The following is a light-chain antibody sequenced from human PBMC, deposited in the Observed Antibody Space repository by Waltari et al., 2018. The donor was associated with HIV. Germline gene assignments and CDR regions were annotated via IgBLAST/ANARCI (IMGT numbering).Light chain of an antibody. CDR2: GAS. J-gene: IGKJ1*01. Sequence: EIVLTQSPGTLSLSPGERATLSCRASQTVGNVYLAWYQQKPGQAPRLLIYGASSRAADIPDRFSGSGSGTDFTLTIGTLEPEDFAAYYCQQYAKSPWTFGQGTKVEIK. CDR3: QQYAKSPWT. V-gene: IGKV3-20*01. CDR1: QTVGNVY.